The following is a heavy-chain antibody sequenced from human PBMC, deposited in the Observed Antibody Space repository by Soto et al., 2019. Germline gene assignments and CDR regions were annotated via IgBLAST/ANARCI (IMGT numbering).Heavy chain of an antibody. CDR2: INPNSGGT. J-gene: IGHJ6*02. Sequence: ASVKVSCKASGYTFTGYYMHWVRQAPGQGLAWMGWINPNSGGTNYAQKFQGWVTMTRDTSISTAYMELSRLRSDDTAVYYCARDSAIAVAGTLYYYYGMDVWGQGTTVTVSS. D-gene: IGHD6-19*01. CDR1: GYTFTGYY. V-gene: IGHV1-2*04. CDR3: ARDSAIAVAGTLYYYYGMDV.